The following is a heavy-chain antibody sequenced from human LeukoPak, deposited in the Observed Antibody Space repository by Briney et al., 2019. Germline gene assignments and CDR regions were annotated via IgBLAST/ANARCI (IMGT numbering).Heavy chain of an antibody. Sequence: ASVKVSCKASGYTLTELSMHWVRQAPGKGLEWMGGFDPEDGETIYAQKFQGRVTMTEDTSTDTAYMELSSLRSEDTTVYYCATGRDSSGYYRDDAFDIWGQGTMVTVSS. V-gene: IGHV1-24*01. CDR2: FDPEDGET. J-gene: IGHJ3*02. D-gene: IGHD3-22*01. CDR3: ATGRDSSGYYRDDAFDI. CDR1: GYTLTELS.